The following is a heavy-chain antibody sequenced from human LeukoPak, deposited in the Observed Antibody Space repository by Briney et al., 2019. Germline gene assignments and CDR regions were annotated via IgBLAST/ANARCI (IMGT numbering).Heavy chain of an antibody. CDR1: GGSISSYY. J-gene: IGHJ6*03. CDR3: ARAAGGYSLGVYYYYYMDV. Sequence: SETLSLTCTVSGGSISSYYWSWIRQPPGKGLEWIGYIYYSGSTNYNPSLKSRVTISVDTSKNQFSLKLSSVTAADTAVYYCARAAGGYSLGVYYYYYMDVWGKGTTVTISS. D-gene: IGHD5-24*01. V-gene: IGHV4-59*08. CDR2: IYYSGST.